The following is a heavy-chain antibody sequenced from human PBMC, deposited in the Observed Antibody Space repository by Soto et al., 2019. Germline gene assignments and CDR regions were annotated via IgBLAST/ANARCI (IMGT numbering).Heavy chain of an antibody. Sequence: QVQLVESGGGVVQPGGSLRLSCSASGFSFGSHAMHWVRQTPGKGLEWVAVVIYDGSNKYYADSVKGRFTISRDNSKSMLFLQMNSLRPEDTALYYCAKDRGETWTDYYFDHWGPGTLVTVSS. D-gene: IGHD3-10*01. CDR1: GFSFGSHA. V-gene: IGHV3-30*18. CDR3: AKDRGETWTDYYFDH. CDR2: VIYDGSNK. J-gene: IGHJ4*02.